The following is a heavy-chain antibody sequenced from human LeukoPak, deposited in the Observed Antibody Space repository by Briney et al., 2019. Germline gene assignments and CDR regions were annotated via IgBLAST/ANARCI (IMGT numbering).Heavy chain of an antibody. J-gene: IGHJ4*02. CDR1: GGSINSYY. CDR2: IFYTGST. Sequence: NTSETLSLTCTVSGGSINSYYWPWIRQPPGKGLEWMGYIFYTGSTNYNPSLKSRVTISLDTSKNQFSLRLSSVTAADTAVYYCARRVATKPKYCFDNWGQGTLVTVST. CDR3: ARRVATKPKYCFDN. V-gene: IGHV4-59*08. D-gene: IGHD5-24*01.